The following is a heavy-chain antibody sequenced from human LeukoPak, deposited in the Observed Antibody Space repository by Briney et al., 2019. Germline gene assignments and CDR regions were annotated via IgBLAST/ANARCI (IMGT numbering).Heavy chain of an antibody. D-gene: IGHD4-17*01. Sequence: PGGSLRLSCAASGFTFSSYEMNWVRQAPGKGLECVSYISGSGDTMYYADSVKGRFSISRDNAKNSLYLRMSSLRAEDTAVYFCARVGSLQYFQDWGQGTLVTVSS. J-gene: IGHJ1*01. CDR2: ISGSGDTM. CDR3: ARVGSLQYFQD. V-gene: IGHV3-48*03. CDR1: GFTFSSYE.